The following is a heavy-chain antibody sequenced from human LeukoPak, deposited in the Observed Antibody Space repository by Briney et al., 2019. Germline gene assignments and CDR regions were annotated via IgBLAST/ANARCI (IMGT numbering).Heavy chain of an antibody. Sequence: PSETLSLTCTVSGGSISSGSYYWSWIRQPPGKGLEWIGYISYSGSTSYNPSLKSRVTITLDTSKSQFSLRLSSVTAADTAVYYCAREGYDTNIYYKADYWGQGTLVTVSS. CDR2: ISYSGST. CDR1: GGSISSGSYY. J-gene: IGHJ4*02. CDR3: AREGYDTNIYYKADY. D-gene: IGHD3-22*01. V-gene: IGHV4-61*01.